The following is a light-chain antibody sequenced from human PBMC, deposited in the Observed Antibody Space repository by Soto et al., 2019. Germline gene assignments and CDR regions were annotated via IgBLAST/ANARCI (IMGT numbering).Light chain of an antibody. J-gene: IGKJ2*01. Sequence: EIVLTQSPGTLSLSPGERATLSCRASQSVSSSYLAWYRHKPGQAPRLLIYGASSGATGVPDRVSGSGSGTDFTLTINRLEPEDFAVYYCQQYGNFPYTFGQGTKVDIK. V-gene: IGKV3-20*01. CDR1: QSVSSSY. CDR3: QQYGNFPYT. CDR2: GAS.